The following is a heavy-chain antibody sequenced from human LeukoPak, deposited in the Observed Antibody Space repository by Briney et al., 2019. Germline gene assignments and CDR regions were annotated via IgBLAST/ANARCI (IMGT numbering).Heavy chain of an antibody. Sequence: GASVKVSCKASGGTFSSYAISWVRQAPGQGLEWMGGIIPIFGTANYAQKFQGRVTITADKSTSTAYMELSSLRSDDTAVYYCARGLRDFPAFDSWGQGTLVTVSS. J-gene: IGHJ4*02. CDR2: IIPIFGTA. CDR1: GGTFSSYA. V-gene: IGHV1-69*06. CDR3: ARGLRDFPAFDS. D-gene: IGHD2-2*01.